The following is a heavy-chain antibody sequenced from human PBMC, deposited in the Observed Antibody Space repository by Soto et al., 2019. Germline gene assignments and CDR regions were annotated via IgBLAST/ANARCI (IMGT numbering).Heavy chain of an antibody. J-gene: IGHJ4*02. CDR3: ARDPFQPVGY. CDR2: IYSDGRP. CDR1: GFIVSNNY. D-gene: IGHD1-26*01. Sequence: EVQLVESGGGLVRPGGSLXLSCAASGFIVSNNYMSWFRQAPGKGLEWVSVIYSDGRPYYADSAKDRFTISRDNSKNTLYLQMNSLRAEDTAVYYCARDPFQPVGYWGQGTLVTVSS. V-gene: IGHV3-66*01.